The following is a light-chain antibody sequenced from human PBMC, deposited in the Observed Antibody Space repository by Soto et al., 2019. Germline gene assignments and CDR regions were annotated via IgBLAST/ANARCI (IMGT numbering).Light chain of an antibody. CDR3: MQGTHWPWT. J-gene: IGKJ1*01. CDR1: QSLMHSDGNTY. CDR2: EVS. V-gene: IGKV2-30*02. Sequence: DVVMTQSPLSLPVTLGQPASISCRSSQSLMHSDGNTYLNWFQQRPGQSPRRLIYEVSDRDSGVPDRFSGSVSGTDFTLKISRVDAEDVGVYYCMQGTHWPWTFGQGTEVEIK.